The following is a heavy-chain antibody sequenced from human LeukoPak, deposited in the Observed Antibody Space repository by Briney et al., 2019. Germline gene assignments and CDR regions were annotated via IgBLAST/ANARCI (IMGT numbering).Heavy chain of an antibody. D-gene: IGHD6-19*01. Sequence: PSETLSLTCTVSGDSISGYNWSWIRQPPGKGLEWIGYIYYSGSTNYNPSLKSRVTISVDTSKNQFSLKLSSVTAADTAVYYCARGRGVSSGWYGRGDYWGQGTLVTVSS. CDR2: IYYSGST. J-gene: IGHJ4*02. V-gene: IGHV4-59*12. CDR3: ARGRGVSSGWYGRGDY. CDR1: GDSISGYN.